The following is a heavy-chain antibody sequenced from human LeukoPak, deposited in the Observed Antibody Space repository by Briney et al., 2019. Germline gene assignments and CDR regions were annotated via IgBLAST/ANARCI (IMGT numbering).Heavy chain of an antibody. V-gene: IGHV4-4*02. D-gene: IGHD4/OR15-4a*01. CDR2: IYHSGST. CDR1: GGTICDNW. Sequence: PSETLSLTCAVSGGTICDNWCASRVRQPPGKGLEWIGEIYHSGSTNYNPSLKGRVTISLDKSKNQFSLKLNSMTAADTAVYYCAKDPPGSGANVDYYGWGTLVTVSS. J-gene: IGHJ4*02. CDR3: AKDPPGSGANVDY.